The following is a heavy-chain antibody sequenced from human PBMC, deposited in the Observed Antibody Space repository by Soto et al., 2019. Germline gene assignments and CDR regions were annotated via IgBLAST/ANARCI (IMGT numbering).Heavy chain of an antibody. Sequence: EVQLLESGGGLVQPGGSLRLSCVASGYTFSNYAMSWVRQAPGKGLEWVSGISDSGGSTYHADSVKGRFTISRDNSKNTLYLQMNSLRADDTDVYYCAKDRLVLSYFYYGMDVWGQGTTVTVSS. D-gene: IGHD2-21*02. V-gene: IGHV3-23*01. CDR2: ISDSGGST. J-gene: IGHJ6*02. CDR1: GYTFSNYA. CDR3: AKDRLVLSYFYYGMDV.